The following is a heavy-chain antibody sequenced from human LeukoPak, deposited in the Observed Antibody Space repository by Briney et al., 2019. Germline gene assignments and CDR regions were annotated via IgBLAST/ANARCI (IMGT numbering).Heavy chain of an antibody. Sequence: ETSETLSLTCTVSGGSIRGYYWSWIRQPAGEGLEWIGRIYSSGSTNYNPSLKSRVSMSVDTSNNQFSLNLSSVTAADTAVYYCARKRKGAYDFDCWGQGTLVTVSS. CDR3: ARKRKGAYDFDC. D-gene: IGHD3-16*01. V-gene: IGHV4-4*07. J-gene: IGHJ4*02. CDR1: GGSIRGYY. CDR2: IYSSGST.